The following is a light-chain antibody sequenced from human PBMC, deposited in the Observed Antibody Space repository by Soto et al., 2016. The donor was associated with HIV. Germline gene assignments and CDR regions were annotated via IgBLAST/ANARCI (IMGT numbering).Light chain of an antibody. Sequence: SYELTQPPSVSVAPGKTARITCGGNNIGSKSVHWYQQKPGQAPVLVVYDDGDRPSGIPERFSGSNSGNTATLTITRVEAGDEADYYCQVWDSSSDHYVVFGGGTKLTVL. CDR3: QVWDSSSDHYVV. CDR2: DDG. V-gene: IGLV3-21*03. CDR1: NIGSKS. J-gene: IGLJ2*01.